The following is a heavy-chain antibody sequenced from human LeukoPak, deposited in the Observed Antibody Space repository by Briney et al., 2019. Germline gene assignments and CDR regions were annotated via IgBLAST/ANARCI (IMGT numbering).Heavy chain of an antibody. D-gene: IGHD6-19*01. CDR2: LIPVFGAA. CDR3: ARGQRDPGAGAGIDYYYYYMDV. V-gene: IGHV1-69*05. Sequence: SVKVSCKAAGGTFSNYGHAISWVRQAPGQGLEWIGGLIPVFGAAKYAQKFQGRVTITTDESTTTAYMEVTGLRSEDTAVYYCARGQRDPGAGAGIDYYYYYMDVWGKGTTVTVSS. J-gene: IGHJ6*03. CDR1: GGTFSNYGHA.